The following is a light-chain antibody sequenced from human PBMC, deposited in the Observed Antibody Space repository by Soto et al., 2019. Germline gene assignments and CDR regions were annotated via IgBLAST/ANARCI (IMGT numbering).Light chain of an antibody. J-gene: IGKJ1*01. CDR2: TAS. CDR3: QQSYSHPT. CDR1: QGIDIY. Sequence: QLTQSPSSLSASVGDRVTITCRASQGIDIYLNWYQQKPGKAPKLLIYTASSLQGGVPSRFSGSGSGTDFTLTISSLQPEDFATYYCQQSYSHPTFGQGTNVEVK. V-gene: IGKV1-39*01.